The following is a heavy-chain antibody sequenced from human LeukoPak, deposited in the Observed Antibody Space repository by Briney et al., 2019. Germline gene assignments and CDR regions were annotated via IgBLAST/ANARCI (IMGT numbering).Heavy chain of an antibody. CDR1: GYTFTSYG. CDR3: ARDLGIAAAGTSRAFDI. J-gene: IGHJ3*02. V-gene: IGHV1-18*01. D-gene: IGHD6-13*01. CDR2: ISAYNGNT. Sequence: GASVKVSCKASGYTFTSYGISWVRQAPGQGLEWMGWISAYNGNTNYAQKLQGRVTMTTDTSTSTAYMELRSLRSDDTAVYYCARDLGIAAAGTSRAFDIWGQGTMVTVSS.